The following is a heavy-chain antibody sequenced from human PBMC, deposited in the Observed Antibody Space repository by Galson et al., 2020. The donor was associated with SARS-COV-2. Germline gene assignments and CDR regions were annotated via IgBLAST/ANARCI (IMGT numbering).Heavy chain of an antibody. CDR2: IYYSGST. CDR3: ARPGGNPWAAFDI. V-gene: IGHV4-31*03. J-gene: IGHJ3*02. CDR1: GGSISSGGYY. D-gene: IGHD2-15*01. Sequence: ASETLSLTCTVSGGSISSGGYYWSWIRQHPGKGLEWIGYIYYSGSTYYNPSLKSRVTISVDTSKNQFSLKLSSVTAADTAVYYCARPGGNPWAAFDIWGQGTMVTVSS.